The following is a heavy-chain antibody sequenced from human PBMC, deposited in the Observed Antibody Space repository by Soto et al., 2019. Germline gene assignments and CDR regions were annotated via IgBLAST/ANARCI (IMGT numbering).Heavy chain of an antibody. Sequence: GGSLRLSCAASGFTFSSYAMSWVRQAPGKGPEWVSAISGSGGSTYYADSVKGRFTISRDNSKNTLYLQMNSLRAEDTAVYYCAKDNVLRYFDWFPNAFDYWGQGTLVTVSS. CDR3: AKDNVLRYFDWFPNAFDY. CDR2: ISGSGGST. D-gene: IGHD3-9*01. J-gene: IGHJ4*02. V-gene: IGHV3-23*01. CDR1: GFTFSSYA.